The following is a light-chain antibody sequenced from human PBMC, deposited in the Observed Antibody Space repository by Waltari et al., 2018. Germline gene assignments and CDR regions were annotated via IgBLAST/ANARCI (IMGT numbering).Light chain of an antibody. CDR3: LQHNSYPLT. V-gene: IGKV1-17*01. CDR2: AAS. J-gene: IGKJ4*01. Sequence: DIQMTQFPSSLSASVGDRVTITCRPRQAIRNDLGCDQQKPGKAPKRLIYAASSLESGVPSRFSGSGSGTEFTLTISSLQPEDFATEYCLQHNSYPLTFGGGTKVEIK. CDR1: QAIRND.